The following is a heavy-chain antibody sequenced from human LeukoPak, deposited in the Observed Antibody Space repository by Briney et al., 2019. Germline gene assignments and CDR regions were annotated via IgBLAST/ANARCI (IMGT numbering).Heavy chain of an antibody. D-gene: IGHD3-10*01. J-gene: IGHJ4*02. CDR1: GVSISTHY. Sequence: SETLSLTCNVSGVSISTHYWSWIRQSPGKGLEWIGFIYHSGTTNYNPSLKSRVTISQDTCRNEFSLKLTSVTAADTAVYFCATEANYYGSGSYFEGTFDYWGQGSLVTVSS. CDR2: IYHSGTT. V-gene: IGHV4-59*11. CDR3: ATEANYYGSGSYFEGTFDY.